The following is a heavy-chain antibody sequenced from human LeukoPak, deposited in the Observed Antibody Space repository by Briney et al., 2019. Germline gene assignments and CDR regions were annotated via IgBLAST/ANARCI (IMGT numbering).Heavy chain of an antibody. J-gene: IGHJ4*02. Sequence: GGSLRLSCGTSGFTFSSYGMHWVRQAPGKGLEWVAFIRFDGRNKYHADSVKGRFTISRDNSKNTLYLQMNSLRAEDTAVYYCAKGPWYNISTGYKIAEKNFDYWGQGTLVTVSS. V-gene: IGHV3-30*02. CDR3: AKGPWYNISTGYKIAEKNFDY. CDR2: IRFDGRNK. CDR1: GFTFSSYG. D-gene: IGHD3-9*01.